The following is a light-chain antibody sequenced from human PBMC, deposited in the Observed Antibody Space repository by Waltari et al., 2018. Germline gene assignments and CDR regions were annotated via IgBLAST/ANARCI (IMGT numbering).Light chain of an antibody. CDR1: SSDVGGYKY. CDR3: GSFISSTTGI. V-gene: IGLV2-14*03. J-gene: IGLJ2*01. Sequence: QSALTQPDSVSGSPGQSITISCTGTSSDVGGYKYVSWYQQYPGKAPKVIIYDAINPPSGVCDRFSGSKSGNSASLTISGLQAEEEADYYCGSFISSTTGIFGGGTRLTVL. CDR2: DAI.